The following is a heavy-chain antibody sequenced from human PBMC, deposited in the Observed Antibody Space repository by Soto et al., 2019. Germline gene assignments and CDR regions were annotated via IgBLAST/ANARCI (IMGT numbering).Heavy chain of an antibody. J-gene: IGHJ5*02. Sequence: SVKVSCKASGGTFSSYAISWVRQAPGQGLEWMGGIIPIFGTANYAQKFQGRVTITADESTSTAYMELSSLRSEDTAVYYCARYPGYCSGGSCYSNWFDPWGQGTLVTVSS. V-gene: IGHV1-69*13. CDR3: ARYPGYCSGGSCYSNWFDP. CDR2: IIPIFGTA. D-gene: IGHD2-15*01. CDR1: GGTFSSYA.